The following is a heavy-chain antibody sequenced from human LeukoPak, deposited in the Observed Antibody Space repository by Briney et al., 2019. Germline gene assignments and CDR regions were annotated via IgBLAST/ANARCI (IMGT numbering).Heavy chain of an antibody. V-gene: IGHV4-4*02. CDR3: ARGNEYTWWQ. J-gene: IGHJ4*02. CDR2: AWHSGSST. D-gene: IGHD2-15*01. Sequence: PSETLSLTCTVSDGSIKTDYWWTWVRQPPGKGLEWIGEAWHSGSSTNYNPSLKSRVTISVDKPKSQFSLKLTSVTAADTAIYYCARGNEYTWWQWSQGTLVTVSS. CDR1: DGSIKTDYW.